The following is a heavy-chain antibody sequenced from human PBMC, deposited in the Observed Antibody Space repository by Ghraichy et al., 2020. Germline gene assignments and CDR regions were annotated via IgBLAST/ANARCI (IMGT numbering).Heavy chain of an antibody. Sequence: GGSLRLSCAASGFTFSRYSMNWVRQAPGKGLEWISYITISSSSIFYADSVKGRFTISRDNAKNSLYLQMNSLKAEDTAVYYCARVGADSTGYYVDAFDIWGQGTMVTVSS. CDR3: ARVGADSTGYYVDAFDI. CDR1: GFTFSRYS. D-gene: IGHD3-22*01. CDR2: ITISSSSI. J-gene: IGHJ3*02. V-gene: IGHV3-48*01.